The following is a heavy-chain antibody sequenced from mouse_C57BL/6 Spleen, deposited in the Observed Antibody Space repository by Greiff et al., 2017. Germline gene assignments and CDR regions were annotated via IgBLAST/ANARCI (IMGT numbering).Heavy chain of an antibody. CDR3: ARTDRLWPHYYAMDY. Sequence: VQLQQSGPELVKPGASVKISCKASGYAFSSSWMNWVKQRPGKGLEWIGRIYPGDGDTTYNGKFKGKATLTADKSSSTAYMQLSSLTSEDSAVYVGARTDRLWPHYYAMDYWGQGTSVTVSS. CDR2: IYPGDGDT. V-gene: IGHV1-82*01. D-gene: IGHD1-1*02. CDR1: GYAFSSSW. J-gene: IGHJ4*01.